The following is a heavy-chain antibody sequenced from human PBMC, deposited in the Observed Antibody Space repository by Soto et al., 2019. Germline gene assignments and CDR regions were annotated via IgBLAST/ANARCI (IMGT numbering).Heavy chain of an antibody. CDR3: ARSVFP. J-gene: IGHJ5*02. CDR1: VGSISSGGYY. Sequence: QVQLQESGPGLVKPSQTLSLTCTVSVGSISSGGYYWNWIRQHPGKGLEWIGYIFYIGSTYYNPSLKSRVTISVDTSKNQFSLKLTYVTAADPAVYYCARSVFPWGQGTLVTVSS. CDR2: IFYIGST. V-gene: IGHV4-31*03.